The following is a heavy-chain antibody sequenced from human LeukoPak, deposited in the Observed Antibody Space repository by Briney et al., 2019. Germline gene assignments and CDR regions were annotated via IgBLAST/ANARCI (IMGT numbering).Heavy chain of an antibody. V-gene: IGHV3-30*14. J-gene: IGHJ5*02. D-gene: IGHD2-15*01. CDR1: GFTFSSYA. CDR2: ISYDGSNK. Sequence: GGSLRLSCAASGFTFSSYAMHWVRQAPGKGLEWVAVISYDGSNKYYADSVKGRFTISRDNSKNTLYLQMDSLRAEDTAVYYCARVKDSWGQGTLVTVYS. CDR3: ARVKDS.